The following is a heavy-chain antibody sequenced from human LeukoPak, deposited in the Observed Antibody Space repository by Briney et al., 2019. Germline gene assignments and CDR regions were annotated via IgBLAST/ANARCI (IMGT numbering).Heavy chain of an antibody. CDR2: ISSSGSTI. Sequence: PGGSLRLSCAASGFTFSSYAMSWVRQAPGKGLEWVSYISSSGSTIYYADSVKGRFTISRDNAKNSLYLQMNSLRAEDTAVYYCARVYWRIAVAGWYFDYWGQGTLVTVSS. CDR1: GFTFSSYA. D-gene: IGHD6-19*01. CDR3: ARVYWRIAVAGWYFDY. J-gene: IGHJ4*02. V-gene: IGHV3-48*04.